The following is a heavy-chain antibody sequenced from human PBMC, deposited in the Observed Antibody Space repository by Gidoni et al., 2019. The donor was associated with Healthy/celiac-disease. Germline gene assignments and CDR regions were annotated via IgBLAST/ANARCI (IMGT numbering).Heavy chain of an antibody. V-gene: IGHV3-9*03. CDR1: GFTFDDYA. Sequence: EVQLVESGGGLVQPGRSLRLSCAASGFTFDDYAMHWVRQAPGKGLEWVSGISWNSGSIGYADSVKGRFTSSRDNAKNSLYLQMNSLRAEDMALYYCAKALRAIVVVTAFDYWGQGTLVTVSS. J-gene: IGHJ4*02. CDR2: ISWNSGSI. CDR3: AKALRAIVVVTAFDY. D-gene: IGHD2-21*02.